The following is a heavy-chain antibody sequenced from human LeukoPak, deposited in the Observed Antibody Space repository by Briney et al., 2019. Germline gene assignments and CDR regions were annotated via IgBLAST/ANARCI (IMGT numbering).Heavy chain of an antibody. J-gene: IGHJ4*02. CDR2: ISASGGST. V-gene: IGHV3-23*01. D-gene: IGHD6-13*01. CDR3: AKDRSDSSTWYVGDY. Sequence: PGGSLRLSCAASGFTFSSYAMSWVRQAPGKGLEWVSAISASGGSTYYADSVKGRFTISRDNSKNTLYLQMNSLRVEDTAVYYCAKDRSDSSTWYVGDYWGQGTLVTVSS. CDR1: GFTFSSYA.